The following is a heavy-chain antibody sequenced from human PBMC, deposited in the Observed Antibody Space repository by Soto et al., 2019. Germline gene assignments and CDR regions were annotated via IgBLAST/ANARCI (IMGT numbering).Heavy chain of an antibody. V-gene: IGHV3-33*01. Sequence: GGSLRLSCAASGFTFSSYGMHWVRQAPGKGLEWVAVIWYDGSNKYYADSVKGRFTISRDNSKNTLYLQMNSLRAEDTAVYYCAIELYSNAYYGMAVWRQGTTVTVS. CDR3: AIELYSNAYYGMAV. CDR2: IWYDGSNK. CDR1: GFTFSSYG. J-gene: IGHJ6*01. D-gene: IGHD4-4*01.